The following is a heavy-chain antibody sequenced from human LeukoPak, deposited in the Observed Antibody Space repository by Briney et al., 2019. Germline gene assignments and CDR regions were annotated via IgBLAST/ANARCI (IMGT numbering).Heavy chain of an antibody. CDR3: ARDVHGDYGSGWFDP. D-gene: IGHD4-17*01. CDR2: IMPLFGTA. J-gene: IGHJ5*02. Sequence: SVKVSCKTSGGTFNNSAISWVRQAPGQGLEWLGGIMPLFGTAGYAQKFQGRVTITKDESTRTVYLELTSLTSDDTAVYYCARDVHGDYGSGWFDPWGQGTLVSVTS. CDR1: GGTFNNSA. V-gene: IGHV1-69*05.